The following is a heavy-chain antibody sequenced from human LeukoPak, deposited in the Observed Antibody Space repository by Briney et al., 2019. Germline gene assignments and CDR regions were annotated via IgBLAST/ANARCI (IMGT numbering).Heavy chain of an antibody. J-gene: IGHJ4*02. Sequence: PGGSLRLSCAASGFTFSSYGMHWVRQAPGKGLEWVAVLSYDGSNKYYADSVKGRFTISRDNSKNTLYLQMNSLRAEDTAVYYCAKAPDTATLDYWGQGTLVTVSS. CDR1: GFTFSSYG. CDR3: AKAPDTATLDY. D-gene: IGHD5-18*01. V-gene: IGHV3-30*18. CDR2: LSYDGSNK.